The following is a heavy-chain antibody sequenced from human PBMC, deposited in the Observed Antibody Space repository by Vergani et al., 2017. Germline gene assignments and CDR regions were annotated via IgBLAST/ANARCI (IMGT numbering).Heavy chain of an antibody. J-gene: IGHJ4*02. Sequence: EVQLVESGGGLVKPGGSLRLSCAASGFTFSNAWMSWVRQAPGKGLEWVGRIKSKTDGGTTDYAAPVKGRFTISRDDSKNTLYLQMNSLRAEDTAIYYCAKEQWPEESPWLDYWGQGTVDTVSS. D-gene: IGHD6-19*01. V-gene: IGHV3-15*01. CDR3: AKEQWPEESPWLDY. CDR2: IKSKTDGGTT. CDR1: GFTFSNAW.